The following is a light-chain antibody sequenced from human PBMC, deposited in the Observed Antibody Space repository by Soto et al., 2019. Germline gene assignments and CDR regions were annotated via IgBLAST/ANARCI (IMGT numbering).Light chain of an antibody. J-gene: IGKJ1*01. CDR2: AAS. V-gene: IGKV1-17*01. CDR1: QGIVTY. CDR3: LQLNTYPWT. Sequence: DIQMTHSPSSMSASERDILTITCRAWQGIVTYLCWYLQPPGKAPKRLIYAASTLQSGVPSRFSGGGSGTEFTLTISSLQPEDVATYYWLQLNTYPWTFGQGTKVDIK.